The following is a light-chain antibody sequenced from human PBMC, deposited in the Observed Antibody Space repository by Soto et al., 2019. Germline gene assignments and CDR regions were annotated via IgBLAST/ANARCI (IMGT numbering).Light chain of an antibody. CDR3: SSYTSSSTLVGV. J-gene: IGLJ1*01. Sequence: QSALTQPASVSGSPGQSITISSTGTSSDVGGYNYVSWYQQHPGKAPKLMIYEVSNRPSGVSNRFSGSKSGNTASLTISGLQAEDEADYYCSSYTSSSTLVGVSGTGPKVTVL. CDR2: EVS. V-gene: IGLV2-14*01. CDR1: SSDVGGYNY.